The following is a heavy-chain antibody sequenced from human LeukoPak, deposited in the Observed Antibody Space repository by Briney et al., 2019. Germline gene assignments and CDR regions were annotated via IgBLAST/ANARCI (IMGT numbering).Heavy chain of an antibody. V-gene: IGHV3-23*01. CDR1: EFTFSNYG. CDR3: GKGGYSYGTLDY. Sequence: GGSLRLSCAASEFTFSNYGMSWVREAPGKGLDWVSTITGSGGSTYYADSVKGRFTISRDNSKNTLYLQMNSLRAEDTAVYYCGKGGYSYGTLDYWGQGTLVTVSS. D-gene: IGHD5-18*01. CDR2: ITGSGGST. J-gene: IGHJ4*02.